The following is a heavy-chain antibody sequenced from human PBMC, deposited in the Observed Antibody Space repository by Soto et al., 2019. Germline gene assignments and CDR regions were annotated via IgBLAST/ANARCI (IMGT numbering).Heavy chain of an antibody. J-gene: IGHJ5*01. CDR1: GFSFISYT. V-gene: IGHV3-21*06. Sequence: LRLSCTAAGFSFISYTMNWVRQAPGKGLQWVASITNRGTHTYSADSVKGRFTISRDNDKNSLYLQMNNLRAEDTATYYCARAHEVAWFDSWGLGTLVTVSS. CDR2: ITNRGTHT. D-gene: IGHD2-15*01. CDR3: ARAHEVAWFDS.